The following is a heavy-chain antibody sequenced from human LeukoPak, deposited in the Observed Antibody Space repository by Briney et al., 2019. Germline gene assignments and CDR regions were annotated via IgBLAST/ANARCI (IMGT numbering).Heavy chain of an antibody. CDR3: AKDPISSTAARRFDY. V-gene: IGHV3-23*01. J-gene: IGHJ4*02. CDR1: GFTFSSYA. D-gene: IGHD6-6*01. CDR2: VSGSGGST. Sequence: GGSLRLSCAASGFTFSSYAMSWVRQAPGKGLEWVSGVSGSGGSTYYADSVKGRFTISRDNSKNTLYLQMNSLRAEDTAVYYCAKDPISSTAARRFDYWGQGTLVTVSS.